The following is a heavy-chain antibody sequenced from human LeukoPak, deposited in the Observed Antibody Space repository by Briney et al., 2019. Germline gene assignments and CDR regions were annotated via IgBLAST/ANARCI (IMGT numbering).Heavy chain of an antibody. CDR1: GFTVSSNY. CDR2: IYSGGTT. Sequence: GGSLRLSCAASGFTVSSNYMSWVRQAPGKGLEWVSVIYSGGTTYYADSVKGRFTISRDNSKNTLYPQMSSLRAEDTAVYHCASGSGRSRSYDYWGQGTLVTVSS. D-gene: IGHD1-26*01. CDR3: ASGSGRSRSYDY. V-gene: IGHV3-53*01. J-gene: IGHJ4*02.